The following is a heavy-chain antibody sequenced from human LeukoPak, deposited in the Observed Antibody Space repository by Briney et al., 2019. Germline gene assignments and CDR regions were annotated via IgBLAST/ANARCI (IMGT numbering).Heavy chain of an antibody. V-gene: IGHV3-13*01. Sequence: GGSLRLSCAASGFTFSSYDMHWVRQATGKGLEWVSAIGTAGDTYYPGSVKGRFTISRENAKNPLYLQMNSLRAGDTAVYYCARGGTTLGYFDYWGQGTLVTVSS. CDR1: GFTFSSYD. CDR2: IGTAGDT. CDR3: ARGGTTLGYFDY. D-gene: IGHD4-17*01. J-gene: IGHJ4*02.